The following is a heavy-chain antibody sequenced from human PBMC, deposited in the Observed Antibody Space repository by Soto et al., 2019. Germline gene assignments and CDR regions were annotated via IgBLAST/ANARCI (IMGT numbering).Heavy chain of an antibody. V-gene: IGHV3-23*01. D-gene: IGHD6-19*01. CDR2: ISGSGGST. CDR1: GFTFSSYA. J-gene: IGHJ4*02. CDR3: ARRTSGWYLDY. Sequence: EVQLLESGGGLVQPGGSLRLSCAASGFTFSSYAMSWVRQAPGKGLEWVSGISGSGGSTYYADSVKGRITISRDNSKNTLYLQMNSLRAEDTAVYYCARRTSGWYLDYWGQGTLVTVSS.